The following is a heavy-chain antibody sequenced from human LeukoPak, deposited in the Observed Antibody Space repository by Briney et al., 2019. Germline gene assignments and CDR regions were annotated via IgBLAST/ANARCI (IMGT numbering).Heavy chain of an antibody. Sequence: SETLSLTCTVSGCSISSYYWSWIRQPAGKGLEWIGRIYTSGSTNYNPSLKSRVTMSVDTSKNQFSLKLSSVTAADTAVYYCARDHHYDFWSGYQYYFDYWGQGTLVTVSS. CDR2: IYTSGST. V-gene: IGHV4-4*07. D-gene: IGHD3-3*01. CDR1: GCSISSYY. CDR3: ARDHHYDFWSGYQYYFDY. J-gene: IGHJ4*02.